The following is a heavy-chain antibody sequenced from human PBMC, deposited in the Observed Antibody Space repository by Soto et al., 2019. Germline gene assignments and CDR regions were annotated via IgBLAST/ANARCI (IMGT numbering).Heavy chain of an antibody. Sequence: PGGSLRLSCAASEFTFSNYAMSWVRQAPGKGLEWVSAISYGGGTTYYADSVKGRFTISRDNSKNTLYLQMNSLRAEDTAVYYCAKKPGYYYDSTGYHFDYWGQGTLVTSPQ. J-gene: IGHJ4*02. V-gene: IGHV3-23*01. CDR3: AKKPGYYYDSTGYHFDY. D-gene: IGHD3-22*01. CDR1: EFTFSNYA. CDR2: ISYGGGTT.